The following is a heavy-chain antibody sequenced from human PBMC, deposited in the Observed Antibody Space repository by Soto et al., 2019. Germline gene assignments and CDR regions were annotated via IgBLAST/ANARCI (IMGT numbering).Heavy chain of an antibody. V-gene: IGHV4-59*08. CDR1: GGSISNYY. D-gene: IGHD2-2*01. Sequence: ASETLSLTCTVSGGSISNYYWSWIRQPPGKGLEWIGYISYSGSTNYNPSLQSRVTISVGTSTNQSSLKLSSVTAADTAVYYCARRHCSSTSCYLNAFDIWGQGTMVTVSS. CDR2: ISYSGST. CDR3: ARRHCSSTSCYLNAFDI. J-gene: IGHJ3*02.